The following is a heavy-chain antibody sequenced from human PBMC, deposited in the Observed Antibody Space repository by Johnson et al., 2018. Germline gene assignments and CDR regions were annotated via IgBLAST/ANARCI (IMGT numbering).Heavy chain of an antibody. J-gene: IGHJ6*02. CDR1: GFTFSSYG. D-gene: IGHD4-17*01. CDR3: ARDPDYGDYYYYGMDV. V-gene: IGHV3-33*01. CDR2: VWADGSNK. Sequence: QVQLVESGGGVVQPGRSLRLSCAASGFTFSSYGMHWGRPAPGKGLEWGAVVWADGSNKYYADSVRGRFTISRDNSKNTLYLQMNSPRAEDTGVYYCARDPDYGDYYYYGMDVWGQGTTVTVSS.